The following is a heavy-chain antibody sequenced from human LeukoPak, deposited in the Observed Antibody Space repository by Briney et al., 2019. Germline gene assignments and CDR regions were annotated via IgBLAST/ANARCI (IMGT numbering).Heavy chain of an antibody. V-gene: IGHV4-59*01. J-gene: IGHJ3*02. D-gene: IGHD4-17*01. Sequence: SETLSLTCTVSGGFISSYYWSWIRQPPGKGLEWIGYIYYSGSTNYNPSLKSRVTISVDTSKNQFSLKLSSVTAADTAVYYCARYSVTSDAFDIWGQGTMVNVSS. CDR3: ARYSVTSDAFDI. CDR1: GGFISSYY. CDR2: IYYSGST.